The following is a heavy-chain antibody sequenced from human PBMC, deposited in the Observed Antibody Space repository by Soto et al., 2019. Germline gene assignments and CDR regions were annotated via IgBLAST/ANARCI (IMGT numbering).Heavy chain of an antibody. CDR2: IIPILGIA. V-gene: IGHV1-69*02. CDR3: AGADVLRYFGGGMDV. CDR1: GGTFSSYT. J-gene: IGHJ6*02. Sequence: QVQLVQSGAEVKKPGSSVKVSCKASGGTFSSYTISWVRQAPGQGLEWMGRIIPILGIANYAQKFQGRVTIXXAXSXXTAYMELSSRRSEDTAVYYCAGADVLRYFGGGMDVWGQGTTVTVSS. D-gene: IGHD3-9*01.